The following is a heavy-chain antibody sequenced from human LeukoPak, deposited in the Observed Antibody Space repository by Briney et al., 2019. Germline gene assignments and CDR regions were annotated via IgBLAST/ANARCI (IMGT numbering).Heavy chain of an antibody. Sequence: GGSLRLSCAASGFTFSSYGMHWVRQAPGKGLEWVAVISYDGSNKYYADSVKGRFTISRDNFKNTLYLQMNSLRAEDTAVYYCSGKDFDYWGQGTLVTVSS. CDR2: ISYDGSNK. CDR3: SGKDFDY. CDR1: GFTFSSYG. D-gene: IGHD1-26*01. V-gene: IGHV3-30*03. J-gene: IGHJ4*02.